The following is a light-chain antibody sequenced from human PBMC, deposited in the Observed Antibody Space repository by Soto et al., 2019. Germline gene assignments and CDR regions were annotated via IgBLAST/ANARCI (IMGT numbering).Light chain of an antibody. CDR1: SSDVGDYNY. Sequence: QSALTQPPSASGSPGQSVTISCTGTSSDVGDYNYVSWHQQHPGKAPKLMIYEVSKRPSGVPDRFSGSKSGNTASLTVSGLQAEDEADYYCSSYAGSNNFVFGGGTKLTVL. J-gene: IGLJ2*01. CDR3: SSYAGSNNFV. CDR2: EVS. V-gene: IGLV2-8*01.